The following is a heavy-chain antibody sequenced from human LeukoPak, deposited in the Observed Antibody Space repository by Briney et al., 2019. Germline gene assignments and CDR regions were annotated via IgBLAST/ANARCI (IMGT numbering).Heavy chain of an antibody. CDR1: GFTFSNYA. Sequence: GGSLRLSRAASGFTFSNYAMRWVRQAPGKGLEWVSGISGSGDSTYYADSVKGRFTISRDNSKNTLYLQMNSLRAEDTAVYYCAGRSGIAVAGAFDYWGQGTLVTVSS. CDR2: ISGSGDST. CDR3: AGRSGIAVAGAFDY. D-gene: IGHD6-19*01. V-gene: IGHV3-23*01. J-gene: IGHJ4*02.